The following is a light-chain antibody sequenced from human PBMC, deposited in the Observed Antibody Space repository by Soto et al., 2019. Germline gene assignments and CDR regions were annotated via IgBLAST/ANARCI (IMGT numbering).Light chain of an antibody. J-gene: IGKJ1*01. CDR1: ESVSTN. CDR3: QQSYSTPRT. CDR2: GAS. Sequence: VLTQSPGTLCLSPVERVTLSCGASESVSTNLAWYQQKAGQAPRLLIYGASTRATGIPARFSGSGSGTDFTLTISSLQPEDFATYYCQQSYSTPRTFGQGTKVDIK. V-gene: IGKV3-15*01.